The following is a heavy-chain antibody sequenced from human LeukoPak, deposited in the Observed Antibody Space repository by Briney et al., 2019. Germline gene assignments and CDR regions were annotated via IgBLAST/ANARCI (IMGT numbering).Heavy chain of an antibody. J-gene: IGHJ5*02. D-gene: IGHD2-15*01. CDR3: ARRGTTYCTVDSCHPNWFDP. CDR2: INGSSSDT. CDR1: GFTFSDYY. V-gene: IGHV3-11*03. Sequence: GGSLRLSCAASGFTFSDYYMTWIRQAPGRGLEWISYINGSSSDTKYADSVKGRFTISRVNAKDSVYLLMNSLRAEDTAVYYCARRGTTYCTVDSCHPNWFDPWGQGTLVTVSS.